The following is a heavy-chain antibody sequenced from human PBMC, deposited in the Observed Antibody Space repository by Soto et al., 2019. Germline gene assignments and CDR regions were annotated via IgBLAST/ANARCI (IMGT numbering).Heavy chain of an antibody. CDR3: ARASSSTGHPGAY. V-gene: IGHV1-46*01. J-gene: IGHJ4*02. CDR1: GYTFTDYY. CDR2: INPSGGST. D-gene: IGHD1-1*01. Sequence: ASVKVSCKASGYTFTDYYMHWVRQAPGQGLEWMGIINPSGGSTNYAQKFQARVTMTRDTSTSTVYMELSSLRSEDTAVYYCARASSSTGHPGAYWGQGTLVTVSS.